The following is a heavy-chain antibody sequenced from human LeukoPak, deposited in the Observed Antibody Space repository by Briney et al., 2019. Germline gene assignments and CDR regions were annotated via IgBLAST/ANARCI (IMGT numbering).Heavy chain of an antibody. D-gene: IGHD3-22*01. CDR3: ARDGDDSSGYYNWFDP. CDR2: IIPIFGTA. V-gene: IGHV1-69*06. Sequence: SVKVSCKASGGTFSSYAISWVRQAPGQGLEWMGGIIPIFGTANYAQKFQGRVTITADKSTSAAYMELSSLRSEDTAVYYCARDGDDSSGYYNWFDPWGQGTLVTVSS. CDR1: GGTFSSYA. J-gene: IGHJ5*02.